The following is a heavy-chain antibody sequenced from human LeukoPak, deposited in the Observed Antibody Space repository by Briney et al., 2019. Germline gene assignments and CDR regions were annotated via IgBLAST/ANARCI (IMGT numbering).Heavy chain of an antibody. J-gene: IGHJ4*02. CDR2: IIPIFGIA. V-gene: IGHV1-69*04. CDR3: ARIERDGYNNYYFDY. CDR1: GVTFSSYA. D-gene: IGHD5-24*01. Sequence: ASVKLSCKASGVTFSSYAISWVRQAPGQGLEWMGRIIPIFGIADYAQKFKGRVTITADKSTSTAYMELSSQRSEDTAVYYCARIERDGYNNYYFDYWGQGTLVTVSS.